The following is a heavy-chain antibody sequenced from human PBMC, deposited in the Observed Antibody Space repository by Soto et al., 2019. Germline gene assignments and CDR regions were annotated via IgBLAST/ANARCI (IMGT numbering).Heavy chain of an antibody. J-gene: IGHJ5*02. CDR1: GYTFTSYG. CDR3: VRGGCDYVCFGPGLESYNWFDP. V-gene: IGHV1-18*01. CDR2: ISAYNGNT. D-gene: IGHD2-21*02. Sequence: GASVKVSCKASGYTFTSYGISWVRQAPGQGLEWMGWISAYNGNTNYAQKLQGRVTMTTDTSTSTAYMELRSLRSDDTAVYYCVRGGCDYVCFGPGLESYNWFDPWGQGTLVTVSS.